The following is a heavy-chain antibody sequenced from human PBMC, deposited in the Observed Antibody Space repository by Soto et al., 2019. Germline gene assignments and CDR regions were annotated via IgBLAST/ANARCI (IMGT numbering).Heavy chain of an antibody. J-gene: IGHJ5*02. CDR3: ARGSTQTTPS. D-gene: IGHD1-1*01. CDR2: IYAGGSI. Sequence: EVQLVESGGGLVQPGGSLRLSCTASGITVSTNYMSWVRQAPGKGLEWVSVIYAGGSIYYADSVKGRFTISRDISKNTLYLQMNSLTTEDTAVYYCARGSTQTTPSWGRGTLVTVSS. CDR1: GITVSTNY. V-gene: IGHV3-66*01.